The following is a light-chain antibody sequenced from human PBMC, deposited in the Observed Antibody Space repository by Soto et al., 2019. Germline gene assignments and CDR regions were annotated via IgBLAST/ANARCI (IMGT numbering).Light chain of an antibody. Sequence: QSVLTQPASVSGSPGQSITISCTGTSSDVGGNKYVSWYQHYPGKAPKLMIYEVTKRPSGVSNRLSGSKSGNTASLTISGLQPEDEADYYCCSYAGSSSSIFGTGTKVTVL. CDR1: SSDVGGNKY. V-gene: IGLV2-23*02. CDR2: EVT. J-gene: IGLJ1*01. CDR3: CSYAGSSSSI.